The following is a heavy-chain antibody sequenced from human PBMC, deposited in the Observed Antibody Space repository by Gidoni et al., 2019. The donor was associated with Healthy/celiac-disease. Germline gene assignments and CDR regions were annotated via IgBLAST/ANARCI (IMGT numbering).Heavy chain of an antibody. Sequence: QVQLQESGPGLVKPSEPLSLTCTVSGGSVSSGSYYWSWIRQPPGKGLEWIGYIYYSGSTNYNPSLKSRVTISVDTSKNQFSLKLSSVTAADTAVYYCARDSEGGDFWSGLVYGMDVWGQGTTVTVSS. V-gene: IGHV4-61*01. CDR1: GGSVSSGSYY. CDR3: ARDSEGGDFWSGLVYGMDV. CDR2: IYYSGST. D-gene: IGHD3-3*01. J-gene: IGHJ6*02.